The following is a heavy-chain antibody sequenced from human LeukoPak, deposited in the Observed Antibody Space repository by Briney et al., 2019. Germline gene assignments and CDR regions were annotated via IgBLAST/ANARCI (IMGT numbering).Heavy chain of an antibody. V-gene: IGHV1-2*06. D-gene: IGHD3-22*01. CDR2: INPNSGGT. Sequence: GASVKVSCKASGYTFTGYYMHWVRQAPGQGLEWMGRINPNSGGTNYAQKFQGRVTMTRDTSISAASMELSRLRSDDTAVYYCARFPHSSGYPFDYWGQGTLVAVSS. J-gene: IGHJ4*02. CDR1: GYTFTGYY. CDR3: ARFPHSSGYPFDY.